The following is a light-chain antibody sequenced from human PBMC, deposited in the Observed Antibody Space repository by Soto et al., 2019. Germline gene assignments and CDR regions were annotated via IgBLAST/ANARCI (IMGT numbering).Light chain of an antibody. CDR1: QSITYW. V-gene: IGKV1-5*03. J-gene: IGKJ4*01. Sequence: DIPMTQSPPTLSASVGDRVSITCRASQSITYWLAWYQQKPGKAPKVLIYKASTLESGVSSRFSGSGSGTELTLTISSLQPDDSATYYCQQYHRYPPTFGGGTKVEIK. CDR3: QQYHRYPPT. CDR2: KAS.